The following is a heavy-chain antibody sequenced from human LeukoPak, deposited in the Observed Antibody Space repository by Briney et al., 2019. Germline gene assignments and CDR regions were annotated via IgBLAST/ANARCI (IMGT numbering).Heavy chain of an antibody. CDR1: GFTFSSYA. V-gene: IGHV3-30-3*01. D-gene: IGHD6-13*01. J-gene: IGHJ4*02. CDR2: ISYDGSNK. Sequence: GGSLRLSCAASGFTFSSYAMHWDRQAPGKGLEWVAVISYDGSNKYYADSVKGRFTISRDNSKNTLYLQMNSLRAEDTAVYYCARDYLAEGGFDYWGQGTLVTVSS. CDR3: ARDYLAEGGFDY.